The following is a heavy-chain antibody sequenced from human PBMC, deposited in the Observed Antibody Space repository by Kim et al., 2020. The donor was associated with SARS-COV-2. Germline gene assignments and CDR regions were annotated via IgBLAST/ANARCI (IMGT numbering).Heavy chain of an antibody. CDR2: RT. V-gene: IGHV3-23*01. CDR3: AKNHYYDINV. J-gene: IGHJ6*01. Sequence: RTTYADHVTGRFTVSRANSQTTLYLQMNSLGAEDTAVYYCAKNHYYDINVWGAGTTVTVSS.